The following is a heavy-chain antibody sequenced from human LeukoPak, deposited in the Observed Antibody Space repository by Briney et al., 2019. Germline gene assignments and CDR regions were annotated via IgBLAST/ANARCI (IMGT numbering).Heavy chain of an antibody. CDR1: GYTFTSYD. CDR3: ARDSKVGGAFDI. V-gene: IGHV1-8*01. Sequence: ASVKVSCKASGYTFTSYDINWVRQATGRGLEWMGWMNPNSGNTGYAQKFQGRVTMTRNTSISTAYVELSSLRSEDTAVYYCARDSKVGGAFDIWGQGTMVTVSS. D-gene: IGHD1-26*01. CDR2: MNPNSGNT. J-gene: IGHJ3*02.